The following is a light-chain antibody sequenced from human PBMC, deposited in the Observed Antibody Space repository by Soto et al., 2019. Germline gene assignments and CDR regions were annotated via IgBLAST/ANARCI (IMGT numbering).Light chain of an antibody. CDR1: QSVLYSSNNKNY. CDR3: QQYYSTPTWT. CDR2: WAS. V-gene: IGKV4-1*01. Sequence: DIVMTQSPDSLAVSLGERATINCKSSQSVLYSSNNKNYLAWYQQKPGQPAKLLIYWASTRESGVPDRLSGSGSGTDFTLTISSLQAEDVEVYYCQQYYSTPTWTFGQGTKVEIK. J-gene: IGKJ1*01.